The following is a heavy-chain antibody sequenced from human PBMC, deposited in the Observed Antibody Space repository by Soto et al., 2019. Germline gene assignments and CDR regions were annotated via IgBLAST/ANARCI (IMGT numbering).Heavy chain of an antibody. V-gene: IGHV5-51*01. CDR1: GFTFSSYW. CDR2: IYPGDSDT. CDR3: AKQEGNCSTTTCSNFDY. J-gene: IGHJ4*02. D-gene: IGHD2-2*01. Sequence: GESLKISCKGSGFTFSSYWIAWVRQMPGKGLEWMGIIYPGDSDTSYSPSFQGQVTISADKSINTAYLHWSSLKASDTAIYYCAKQEGNCSTTTCSNFDYWGQGTLVTVSS.